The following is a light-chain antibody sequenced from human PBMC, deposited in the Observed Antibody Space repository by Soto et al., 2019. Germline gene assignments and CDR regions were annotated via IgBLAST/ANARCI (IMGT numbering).Light chain of an antibody. CDR3: QQYDNLPPVYT. CDR2: DAS. CDR1: QDISNY. Sequence: DIQMTQSPSSLSASVGDRVTITCQASQDISNYLNWYQQKPGKAPKFLIYDASNLETGVPSRFSGSGSGTDFTFTISSLQPEDIATYYCQQYDNLPPVYTFGQGTKLEIK. V-gene: IGKV1-33*01. J-gene: IGKJ2*01.